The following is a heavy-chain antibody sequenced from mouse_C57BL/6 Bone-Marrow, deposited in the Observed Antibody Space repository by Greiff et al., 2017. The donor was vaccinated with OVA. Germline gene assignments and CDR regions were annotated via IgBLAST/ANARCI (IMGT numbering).Heavy chain of an antibody. CDR3: ARDRPGLRRAMDY. J-gene: IGHJ4*01. CDR2: ISDGGSYT. CDR1: GFTFSSYA. V-gene: IGHV5-4*01. Sequence: EVKLMESGGGLVKPGGSLKLSCAASGFTFSSYAMSWVRQTPEKRLEWVATISDGGSYTYYPDNVKGRFTISRDNAKNNLYLQMSHLKSEDTAMYYCARDRPGLRRAMDYWGQGTSVTVSS. D-gene: IGHD2-4*01.